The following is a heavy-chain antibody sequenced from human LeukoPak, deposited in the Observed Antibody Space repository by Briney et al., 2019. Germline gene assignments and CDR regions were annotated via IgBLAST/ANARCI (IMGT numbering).Heavy chain of an antibody. V-gene: IGHV1-69*06. J-gene: IGHJ6*03. CDR1: GGTFSSYA. CDR3: ARDKQLDWAHYYYYYMDV. Sequence: VASVKVSCKASGGTFSSYAISWVRQAPGQGLEWMGGIIPIFGTANYAQKFQGRVTITADKSTSTAYMELSRLRSDDTAVYYCARDKQLDWAHYYYYYMDVWGKGTTVTVSS. CDR2: IIPIFGTA. D-gene: IGHD1-1*01.